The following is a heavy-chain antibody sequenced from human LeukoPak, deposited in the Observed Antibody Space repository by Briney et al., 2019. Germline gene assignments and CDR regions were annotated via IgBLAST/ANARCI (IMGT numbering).Heavy chain of an antibody. Sequence: ASVKFSCKASGYTFTSYGIGWVRQAPGQGLEWMGWISAYNGNTNYAQKLQGRVTMTTDTSTSTAYMELRSLRSDDTAVYYCARDLSSRMGPAATQNTFDPWGQGTLVAVSS. J-gene: IGHJ5*02. V-gene: IGHV1-18*01. CDR2: ISAYNGNT. CDR1: GYTFTSYG. CDR3: ARDLSSRMGPAATQNTFDP. D-gene: IGHD2-2*01.